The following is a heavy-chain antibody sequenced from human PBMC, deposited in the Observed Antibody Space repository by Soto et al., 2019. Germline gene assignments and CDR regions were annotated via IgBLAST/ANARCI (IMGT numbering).Heavy chain of an antibody. Sequence: PGESLKISCKGSGYSFTNYWISWVRQMPGKGPEWMGRIDPSDSYIKYSPSFQGHVTISADNSISTAYLQWSSLKASDTAMYYCARHDCSSTRCYNFGMDVWGQGTTVTVSS. D-gene: IGHD2-2*02. CDR3: ARHDCSSTRCYNFGMDV. J-gene: IGHJ6*02. V-gene: IGHV5-10-1*01. CDR1: GYSFTNYW. CDR2: IDPSDSYI.